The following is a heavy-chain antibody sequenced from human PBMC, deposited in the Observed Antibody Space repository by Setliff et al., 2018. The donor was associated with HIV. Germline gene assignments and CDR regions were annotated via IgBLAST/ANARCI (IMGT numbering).Heavy chain of an antibody. CDR3: ARGLNYYGSGSYLPLGY. J-gene: IGHJ4*02. CDR1: GGSISNYY. CDR2: IYSSGRT. D-gene: IGHD3-10*01. Sequence: SETLSLTCTVSGGSISNYYWSWIRQPAEKGLEWIGRIYSSGRTNYNPSLKSRVTISVDTSENQFSLKLSSVTAADTAVYYCARGLNYYGSGSYLPLGYWGQGTLVTVSS. V-gene: IGHV4-4*07.